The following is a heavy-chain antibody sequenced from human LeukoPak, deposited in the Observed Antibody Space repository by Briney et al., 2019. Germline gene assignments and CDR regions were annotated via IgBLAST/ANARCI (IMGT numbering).Heavy chain of an antibody. CDR2: IYSGGST. J-gene: IGHJ4*02. CDR3: AREGPQISSSWYHGRAVAGLIDY. V-gene: IGHV3-53*01. Sequence: GGSLRLSCAASGFTVSSNYMSWVRQAPGKGLEWVSIIYSGGSTFYADSVKGRFTISRDNSKNTLYLQMNSLRAEDTAVYYCAREGPQISSSWYHGRAVAGLIDYWGQGTLVTVSS. CDR1: GFTVSSNY. D-gene: IGHD6-13*01.